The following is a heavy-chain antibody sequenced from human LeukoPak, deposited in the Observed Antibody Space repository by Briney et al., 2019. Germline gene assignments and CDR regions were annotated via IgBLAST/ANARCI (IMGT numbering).Heavy chain of an antibody. V-gene: IGHV3-64D*06. Sequence: GGSLRLSCSASGFTFSDYAMHWVRQAPGRGLQFVSAISSSGDYTSYSDSMKGRFTISRDNSKNTLHLQMSSLRPEDTAVYFCVKRGRTSDYAYDYWGQGSLVTVSS. CDR3: VKRGRTSDYAYDY. CDR1: GFTFSDYA. D-gene: IGHD4-17*01. CDR2: ISSSGDYT. J-gene: IGHJ4*02.